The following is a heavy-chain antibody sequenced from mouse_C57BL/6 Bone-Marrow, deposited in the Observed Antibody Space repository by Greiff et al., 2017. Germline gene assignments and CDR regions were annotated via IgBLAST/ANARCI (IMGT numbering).Heavy chain of an antibody. V-gene: IGHV1-7*01. D-gene: IGHD1-1*02. CDR1: FYTFTIYF. CDR3: ARRGYGYWYVDV. Sequence: QVQLQQSAAALSPPVASFPPSFTSSFYTFTIYFIHWVKQRPGQGLEWIGYINPISGYTKYNQKFKDKATLTADKSSSTAYMQLSSLTYEDSAVYYCARRGYGYWYVDVWGTGTTVTVSS. J-gene: IGHJ1*03. CDR2: INPISGYT.